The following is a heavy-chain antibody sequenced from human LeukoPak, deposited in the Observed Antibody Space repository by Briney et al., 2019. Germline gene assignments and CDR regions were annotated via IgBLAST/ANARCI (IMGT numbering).Heavy chain of an antibody. Sequence: GGSLRLSCAASGFTVTSNYMSWVRQAPGKGLEWVSTLYSGGTAYYADSVKGRFTISRDNSKNTLFLQMNSLRAEDTAVYYCAGEWYFDYWGQGTLVTVSS. V-gene: IGHV3-53*01. CDR3: AGEWYFDY. CDR2: LYSGGTA. CDR1: GFTVTSNY. J-gene: IGHJ4*02.